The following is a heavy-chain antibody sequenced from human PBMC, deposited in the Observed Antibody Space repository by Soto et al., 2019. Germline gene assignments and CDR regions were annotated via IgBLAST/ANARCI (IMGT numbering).Heavy chain of an antibody. Sequence: LSLTCAVSGGSIGSGGYSWTWIRQPPGKGLEWIGYIYDSGTTYYNPSLKSRVTISVDRSKNQFSLNLRSVTAADTAVYYCAREYSSTYSRYFDYWGQGTLVTVSS. CDR3: AREYSSTYSRYFDY. CDR1: GGSIGSGGYS. D-gene: IGHD4-4*01. V-gene: IGHV4-30-2*01. CDR2: IYDSGTT. J-gene: IGHJ4*02.